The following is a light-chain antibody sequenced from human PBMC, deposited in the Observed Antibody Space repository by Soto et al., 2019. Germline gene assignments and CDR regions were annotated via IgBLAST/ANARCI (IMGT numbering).Light chain of an antibody. CDR3: CSYAGNSGV. V-gene: IGLV2-23*02. CDR2: EVS. Sequence: QSALTQPASVSGSPGQSIIISCTGTSSDVGSYNFVSWYQQHPGKAPKLMIYEVSKRPPGVSNRFSGSKSGNTASLTISGLQPEDEADYYCCSYAGNSGVFGGGTQLTVL. CDR1: SSDVGSYNF. J-gene: IGLJ3*02.